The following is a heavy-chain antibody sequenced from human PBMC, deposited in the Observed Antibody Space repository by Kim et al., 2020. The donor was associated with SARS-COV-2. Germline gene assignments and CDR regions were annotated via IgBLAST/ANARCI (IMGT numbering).Heavy chain of an antibody. Sequence: GGSLRLSCVASGLTFSDNYMDWVRQAPGKGLEWVGRVRNKANSYTTEYAPSVKGRIIISRDDSKNSLFLQMNSLKTEDTAVYYCTSSSADYRRFDFWGQGTLVSVSS. V-gene: IGHV3-72*01. CDR1: GLTFSDNY. D-gene: IGHD4-4*01. CDR3: TSSSADYRRFDF. J-gene: IGHJ4*02. CDR2: VRNKANSYTT.